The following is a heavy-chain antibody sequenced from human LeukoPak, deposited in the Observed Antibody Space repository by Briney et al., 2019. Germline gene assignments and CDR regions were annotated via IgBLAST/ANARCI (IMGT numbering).Heavy chain of an antibody. J-gene: IGHJ4*02. CDR2: ITPFNGNT. Sequence: ASVKVSCKASGYTFTYRYLHWVRQAPGHALEWMGWITPFNGNTNYAQKFQDRVTITRDRSMSTAYMELSSLRSEDTAMYYCANGDLREYYFDYWGQGTLVTVSS. D-gene: IGHD3-10*01. CDR1: GYTFTYRY. CDR3: ANGDLREYYFDY. V-gene: IGHV1-45*02.